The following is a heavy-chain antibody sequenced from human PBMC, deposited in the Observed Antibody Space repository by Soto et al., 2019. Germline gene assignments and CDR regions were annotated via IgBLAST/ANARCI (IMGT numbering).Heavy chain of an antibody. V-gene: IGHV3-7*03. CDR3: ARSQLWLTGYGMDV. Sequence: HPGGSLRLSCAASGFTFSSYWMSWVRQAPGKGLEWVANIKQDGSEKYYVDSVKGRFTISRDNAKNSLYLQMNSLRAEDTAVYYCARSQLWLTGYGMDVWGQGTTVTVSS. D-gene: IGHD5-18*01. J-gene: IGHJ6*02. CDR2: IKQDGSEK. CDR1: GFTFSSYW.